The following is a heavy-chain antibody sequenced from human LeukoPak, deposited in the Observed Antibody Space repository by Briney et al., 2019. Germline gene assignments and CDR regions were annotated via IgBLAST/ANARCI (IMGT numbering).Heavy chain of an antibody. D-gene: IGHD4/OR15-4a*01. CDR1: GFIFRDYY. V-gene: IGHV3-11*04. CDR2: ITNIDSTK. Sequence: GGSLRLSCAASGFIFRDYYMTWLRQAPGKGVEWVSYITNIDSTKKYADSVKGRFTISRDNAKNSLFLQMNSLKAEDTAVYYCATDGAGKYGAFDYWGQGTLVTVSS. CDR3: ATDGAGKYGAFDY. J-gene: IGHJ4*02.